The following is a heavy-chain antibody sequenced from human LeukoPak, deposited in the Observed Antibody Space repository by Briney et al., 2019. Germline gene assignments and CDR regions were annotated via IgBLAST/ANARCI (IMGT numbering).Heavy chain of an antibody. Sequence: GGSLRLSCAASGFTFDDYAMHWVRQAPGKGLEWVSGISWNSGSIGYADSVKGRFTISRDNAKNSLYLQMNSLRAEDTAVYYCAKTGTTMSRNWYFDLWGRGTLVTVSS. V-gene: IGHV3-9*01. CDR2: ISWNSGSI. CDR3: AKTGTTMSRNWYFDL. D-gene: IGHD1-7*01. J-gene: IGHJ2*01. CDR1: GFTFDDYA.